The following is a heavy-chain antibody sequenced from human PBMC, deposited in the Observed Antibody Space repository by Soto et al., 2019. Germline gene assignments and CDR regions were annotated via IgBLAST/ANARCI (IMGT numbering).Heavy chain of an antibody. Sequence: SETLSLTCTVSGGSISSYYWSWIRHPAGKGLEWIGRIYTSGSTNYNPSLKSRVTMSVDTSKNQFSLKLSSVTAADTAVYYCARDIGYYYDSSGYSDCWGQGTLVTVSS. CDR1: GGSISSYY. CDR3: ARDIGYYYDSSGYSDC. V-gene: IGHV4-4*07. CDR2: IYTSGST. D-gene: IGHD3-22*01. J-gene: IGHJ4*02.